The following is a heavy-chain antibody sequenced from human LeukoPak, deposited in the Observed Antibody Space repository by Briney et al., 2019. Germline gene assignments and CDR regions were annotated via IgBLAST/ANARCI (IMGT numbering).Heavy chain of an antibody. CDR2: IYYSGST. J-gene: IGHJ4*02. CDR3: ASTMVRGAQHDY. V-gene: IGHV4-31*03. D-gene: IGHD3-10*01. Sequence: SETLSLTCTVSGGSISSGGYYWSRIRQHPGNGLEWIGYIYYSGSTYYNPSLKSRVTISVDTSKNQFSLKLSSVTAADTAVYYCASTMVRGAQHDYWGQGTLVTVSS. CDR1: GGSISSGGYY.